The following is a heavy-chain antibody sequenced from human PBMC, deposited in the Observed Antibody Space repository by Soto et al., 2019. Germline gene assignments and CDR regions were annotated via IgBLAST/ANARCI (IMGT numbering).Heavy chain of an antibody. Sequence: ASVKVSCKASGGTFSSYALSWVRPAPGQVLEGMGGIIPIFGTANYAQKFQGRVTITADESTSTAYMEVRSLRSEDTAVYYGARDRLVTRYYCYGMDVWGQGTTVTVSS. D-gene: IGHD3-9*01. CDR1: GGTFSSYA. J-gene: IGHJ6*02. CDR2: IIPIFGTA. CDR3: ARDRLVTRYYCYGMDV. V-gene: IGHV1-69*13.